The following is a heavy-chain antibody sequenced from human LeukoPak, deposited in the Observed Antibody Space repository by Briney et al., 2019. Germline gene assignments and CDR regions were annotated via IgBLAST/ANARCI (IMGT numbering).Heavy chain of an antibody. J-gene: IGHJ4*02. Sequence: ASVKVSCKASGYIFTDYYMHWVRQAPGQGLEWMGRINPSSGGTTYAQKFQDRVTMTRDMSITTAYMELNRLRSDDTAVYYCARGQGERELNWGQGTLVTVSS. V-gene: IGHV1-2*06. CDR3: ARGQGERELN. CDR1: GYIFTDYY. CDR2: INPSSGGT. D-gene: IGHD1-26*01.